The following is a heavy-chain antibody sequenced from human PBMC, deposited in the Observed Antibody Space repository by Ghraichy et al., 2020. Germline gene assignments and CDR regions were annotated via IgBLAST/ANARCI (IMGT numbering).Heavy chain of an antibody. J-gene: IGHJ6*02. V-gene: IGHV3-23*01. CDR3: AKDAGRFRTYVVYHGMDV. CDR2: INTSGDNT. D-gene: IGHD1-26*01. CDR1: EFTFSSYA. Sequence: GGSLRLSCAASEFTFSSYALSWVRQAPEKGLEWVSTINTSGDNTYYADSVKGRFSISRDNSKNTLYLQMNSLRAEDTAIYYCAKDAGRFRTYVVYHGMDVWGQGTTVTVSS.